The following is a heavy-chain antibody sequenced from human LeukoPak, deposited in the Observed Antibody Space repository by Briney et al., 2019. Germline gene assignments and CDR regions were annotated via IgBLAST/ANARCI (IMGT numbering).Heavy chain of an antibody. CDR2: IRSKANKYAT. Sequence: GGSLRLSFAASGFTFCGSAMHWVRQASGKGLEWVGRIRSKANKYATAYAASVKGRFTISRDDSKNMAYLQMNSLKTEDTAVYYCRSTATGEPQHWGQGTLVSVSS. J-gene: IGHJ4*02. D-gene: IGHD7-27*01. CDR3: RSTATGEPQH. CDR1: GFTFCGSA. V-gene: IGHV3-73*01.